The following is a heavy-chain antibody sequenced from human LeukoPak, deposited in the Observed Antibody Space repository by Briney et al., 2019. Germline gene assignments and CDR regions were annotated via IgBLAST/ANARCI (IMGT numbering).Heavy chain of an antibody. CDR3: ARGEYWVLANGPFDY. D-gene: IGHD4/OR15-4a*01. Sequence: PSETLSLTCAVYGGSFSGYYWSWVRQPLGKGPEWIGYIYSNGITNYNPSLKSRVTISVDTSKNQFSLTLRSVTAADTAVYYCARGEYWVLANGPFDYWGQRTLVTVSS. J-gene: IGHJ4*02. CDR2: IYSNGIT. V-gene: IGHV4-34*01. CDR1: GGSFSGYY.